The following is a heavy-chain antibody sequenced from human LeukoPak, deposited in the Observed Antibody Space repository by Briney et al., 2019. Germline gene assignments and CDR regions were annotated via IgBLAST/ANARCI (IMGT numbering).Heavy chain of an antibody. CDR3: AKAAVPIQPRPRPSNDY. V-gene: IGHV3-30*18. CDR2: ISYDGSNK. Sequence: PGGSLRLSCAASGFTFSSYGMHWVRQAPGKGLEWVAVISYDGSNKYYADSVKGRFTISRDNSKNTLYLQMNSLRAEDAAVYYCAKAAVPIQPRPRPSNDYWGQGTLVTVSS. CDR1: GFTFSSYG. J-gene: IGHJ4*02. D-gene: IGHD5-18*01.